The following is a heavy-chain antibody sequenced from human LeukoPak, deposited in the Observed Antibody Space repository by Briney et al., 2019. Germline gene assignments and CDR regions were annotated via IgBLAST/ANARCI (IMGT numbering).Heavy chain of an antibody. CDR2: INPSGGST. Sequence: GSVKVSCNAAGDTFTSYYMHGGRQAPGQGREGRGVINPSGGSTSYAQKFQGRVTITTDMSTSTAYMELSSLRSADTAVYYCARVCNWNSNFMDVWGKGTTVTVSS. V-gene: IGHV1-46*01. CDR1: GDTFTSYY. CDR3: ARVCNWNSNFMDV. D-gene: IGHD1-7*01. J-gene: IGHJ6*03.